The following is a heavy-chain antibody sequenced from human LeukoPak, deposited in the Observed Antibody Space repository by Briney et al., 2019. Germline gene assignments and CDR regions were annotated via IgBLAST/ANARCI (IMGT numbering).Heavy chain of an antibody. CDR2: SSYDRFNK. CDR1: GFTFSSYD. J-gene: IGHJ4*02. CDR3: AKDYFSAMATTLEWVFDY. V-gene: IGHV3-30*18. Sequence: PGGSLRLSCAASGFTFSSYDMHWVRQAPGKGLEWVAVSSYDRFNKYYGDSVRGRFTVSRDNPKNTLYLQMNSLRPEDTAVYYCAKDYFSAMATTLEWVFDYWGQGTLVTVSS. D-gene: IGHD5-24*01.